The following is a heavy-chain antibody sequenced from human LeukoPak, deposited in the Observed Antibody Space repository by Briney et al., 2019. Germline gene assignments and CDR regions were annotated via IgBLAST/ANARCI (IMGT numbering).Heavy chain of an antibody. D-gene: IGHD3-10*01. Sequence: SGRSLRLSCAASGLTFSSYAMHWVRQAPGKGLEYVSAISSNGGSTYYANSVKGRFIISRDNSKNTLYLQMGSRRAEDMAVYYCARDRARTGGAFDIWGQGTMVTVSS. CDR1: GLTFSSYA. CDR2: ISSNGGST. J-gene: IGHJ3*02. V-gene: IGHV3-64*01. CDR3: ARDRARTGGAFDI.